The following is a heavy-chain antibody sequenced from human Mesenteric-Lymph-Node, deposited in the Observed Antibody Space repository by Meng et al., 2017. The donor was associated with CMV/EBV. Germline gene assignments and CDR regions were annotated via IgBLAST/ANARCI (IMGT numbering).Heavy chain of an antibody. V-gene: IGHV6-1*01. Sequence: QLQHPRRDLVKSPQTLAVPCISAGDSISSNNAAGNWIRQSPSRGLEWLGRTYYRSESYNDYAVSVKSRISVNLDTSKDQLSLHLNFVTPEDTAVYYCAYFGDLPPLWWGQGTLVTVSS. CDR1: GDSISSNNAA. D-gene: IGHD3-16*01. CDR3: AYFGDLPPLW. CDR2: TYYRSESYN. J-gene: IGHJ4*02.